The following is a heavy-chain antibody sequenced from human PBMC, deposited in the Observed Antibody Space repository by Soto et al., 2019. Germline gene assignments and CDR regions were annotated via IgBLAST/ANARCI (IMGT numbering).Heavy chain of an antibody. CDR1: GFAFMSYT. V-gene: IGHV3-21*01. Sequence: GGSLRLSCAASGFAFMSYTMNWVRQAPGKGLEWVSSMTSSGAYIYHADSVKGRFTISRDNAKNSLYLEMNSLRAEDTALYYCARDHINGWKFDYWGRGTLVTVSS. J-gene: IGHJ4*02. CDR3: ARDHINGWKFDY. D-gene: IGHD6-19*01. CDR2: MTSSGAYI.